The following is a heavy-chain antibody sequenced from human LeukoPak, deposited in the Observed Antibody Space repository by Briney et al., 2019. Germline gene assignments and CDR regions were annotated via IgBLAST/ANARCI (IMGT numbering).Heavy chain of an antibody. CDR3: ARLQVGGSYYRLFDY. J-gene: IGHJ4*02. Sequence: GGSLRLSCAASGFTFSSYWMSWVRQAPGKGLEWVANIKQDGSEKYYVDSVKGRFTISRDNAKNSLYLQMNSLRAEDTAVYYCARLQVGGSYYRLFDYGGQEPLVTVSS. V-gene: IGHV3-7*03. D-gene: IGHD3-10*01. CDR1: GFTFSSYW. CDR2: IKQDGSEK.